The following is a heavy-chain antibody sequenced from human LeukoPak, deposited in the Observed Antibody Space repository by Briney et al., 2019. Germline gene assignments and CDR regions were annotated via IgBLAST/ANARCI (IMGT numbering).Heavy chain of an antibody. D-gene: IGHD6-19*01. CDR2: ISGSGGST. Sequence: GGSLRLSCAASEFTFSSYAMSWVRQAPGKGLEWVSAISGSGGSTYYADSVKGRFTISRDNSKNTLYLQMNSLRAEDTALYYCAEEFRGGWSFDNWGQGTLVTVSS. CDR1: EFTFSSYA. J-gene: IGHJ4*02. V-gene: IGHV3-23*01. CDR3: AEEFRGGWSFDN.